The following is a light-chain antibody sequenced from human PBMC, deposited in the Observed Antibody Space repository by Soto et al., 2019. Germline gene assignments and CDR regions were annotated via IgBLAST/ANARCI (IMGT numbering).Light chain of an antibody. V-gene: IGLV1-44*01. CDR3: AAWDDSLNGL. CDR2: SNN. Sequence: QSVLTQPPSAPGTPGRRVTISCSGSSSNIGSNTVNWYQQLPGTAPKLLIYSNNQRPSGVPDRFSGSKSGTSASLAISGLQSEDEADYYCAAWDDSLNGLFGGGTQLTVL. CDR1: SSNIGSNT. J-gene: IGLJ2*01.